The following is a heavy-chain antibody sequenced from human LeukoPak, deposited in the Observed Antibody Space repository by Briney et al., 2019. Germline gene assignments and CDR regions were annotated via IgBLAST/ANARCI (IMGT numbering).Heavy chain of an antibody. CDR3: ARVKGGLRYYYYYMDV. D-gene: IGHD5-12*01. V-gene: IGHV4-39*07. Sequence: PSETLSLTCTVSGGSISSSSYYWGWIRQPPGKGLEWIGSISYSGSTYYNPSLKSRVTISVDTSKNQFSLKLSSVTAADTAVYYCARVKGGLRYYYYYMDVWGKGTTVTVSS. CDR1: GGSISSSSYY. J-gene: IGHJ6*03. CDR2: ISYSGST.